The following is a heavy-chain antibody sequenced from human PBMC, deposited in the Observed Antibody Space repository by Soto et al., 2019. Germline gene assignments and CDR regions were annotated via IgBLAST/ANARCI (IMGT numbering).Heavy chain of an antibody. CDR3: ARVAVAARPRWYNWFDP. D-gene: IGHD2-15*01. J-gene: IGHJ5*02. V-gene: IGHV1-8*01. CDR2: MNPNSGET. CDR1: GYTFTDYD. Sequence: QEQLVQSGAEVKKPGASVKVSCKTSGYTFTDYDINWVRQATGQGLEWIGWMNPNSGETGYAQKFQGRVTLTRSASLGTAYLELGSLSSGVTAVYYCARVAVAARPRWYNWFDPWGQGTLVTVSS.